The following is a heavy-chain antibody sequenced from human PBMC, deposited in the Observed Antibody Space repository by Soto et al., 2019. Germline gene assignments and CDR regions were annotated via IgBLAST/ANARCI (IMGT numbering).Heavy chain of an antibody. CDR3: ATANNTSPFDF. D-gene: IGHD1-26*01. V-gene: IGHV1-58*01. Sequence: SVKVSCKASGFTFADSAVQWVRQARGQRLEWIGRIVVDSGNTKYAQRFTERVTISWDMSTITAFMELRSLRSEDTAAYYCATANNTSPFDFWGLGTLVTVSS. CDR2: IVVDSGNT. J-gene: IGHJ4*02. CDR1: GFTFADSA.